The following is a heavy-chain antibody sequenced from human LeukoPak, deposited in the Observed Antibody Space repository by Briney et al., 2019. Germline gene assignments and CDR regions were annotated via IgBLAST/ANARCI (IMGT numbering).Heavy chain of an antibody. CDR1: GGTFSSYA. V-gene: IGHV1-69*13. D-gene: IGHD1-26*01. CDR3: ARGGELGNRLYYFDY. Sequence: GASVKVSCKASGGTFSSYAISWVRQAPGQGLEWMGGIIPIFGTANYAQKFQGRVTITADESTSTAYMELSSLRSEDTAVYYCARGGELGNRLYYFDYWGQGNPGHRLL. J-gene: IGHJ4*02. CDR2: IIPIFGTA.